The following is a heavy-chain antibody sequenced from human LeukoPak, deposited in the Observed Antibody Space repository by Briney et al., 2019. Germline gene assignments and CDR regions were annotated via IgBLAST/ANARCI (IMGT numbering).Heavy chain of an antibody. CDR1: GFTFADYY. V-gene: IGHV3-11*06. CDR2: ISSSSTYT. J-gene: IGHJ4*02. Sequence: GGSLRLSCAASGFTFADYYMSWIRQAPGKGLEWSSSISSSSTYTTYADSVKGRFTISRDNAKNSLYLQMNSLRAEDTAVYYCARGRSSGWYARHDTNPTDYWGQGTLVTVSS. CDR3: ARGRSSGWYARHDTNPTDY. D-gene: IGHD6-19*01.